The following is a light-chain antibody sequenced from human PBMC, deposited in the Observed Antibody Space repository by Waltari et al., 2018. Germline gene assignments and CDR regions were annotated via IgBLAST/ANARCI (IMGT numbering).Light chain of an antibody. Sequence: SHELTQPPSVSVSTGQTARITCSGDELSNQYAYWYQQRPGQAPVLVLYKDSERRLGFPERFSVSSSSTTVAFTIIGVQAEDEADDHCQSGDNSVTFVKFGVGTKLSVL. CDR2: KDS. V-gene: IGLV3-25*03. CDR3: QSGDNSVTFVK. J-gene: IGLJ2*01. CDR1: ELSNQY.